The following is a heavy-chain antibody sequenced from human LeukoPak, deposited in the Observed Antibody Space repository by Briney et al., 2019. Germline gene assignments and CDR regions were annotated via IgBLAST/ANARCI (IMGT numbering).Heavy chain of an antibody. Sequence: PSETLSLTCTVSGGSISGYYWSWLRQPPGKGLELIGHIYYTGNTKYTPSLRSRATISLATSENHFSLKLRSVTAADTAIYYCARFRPSESRSGEVSSLDFWGQGTLVTVSS. J-gene: IGHJ4*02. CDR2: IYYTGNT. D-gene: IGHD3-3*01. V-gene: IGHV4-59*01. CDR3: ARFRPSESRSGEVSSLDF. CDR1: GGSISGYY.